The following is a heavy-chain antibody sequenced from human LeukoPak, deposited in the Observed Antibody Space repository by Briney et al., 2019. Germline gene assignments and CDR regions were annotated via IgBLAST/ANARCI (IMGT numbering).Heavy chain of an antibody. V-gene: IGHV4-4*07. D-gene: IGHD3-10*01. CDR2: IYSSGST. Sequence: SETLSLTCTVSGGAISNYYWSWIRQPAGKGLEWIGRIYSSGSTNYNPSLKSRVTMSVDTSKNQLSLKLSSVTAADTAVYYCATTGILWFGESSDYWGQGTLVTVSS. J-gene: IGHJ4*02. CDR1: GGAISNYY. CDR3: ATTGILWFGESSDY.